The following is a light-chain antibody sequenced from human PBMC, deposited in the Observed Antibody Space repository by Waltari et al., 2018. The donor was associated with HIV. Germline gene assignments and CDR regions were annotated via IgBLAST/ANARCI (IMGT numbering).Light chain of an antibody. J-gene: IGLJ1*01. CDR1: SSDIGGYNC. CDR3: SSYSSSSTRV. CDR2: ALN. V-gene: IGLV2-14*03. Sequence: QSALTQPASVSGSPGQAITISCTGTSSDIGGYNCVSWYQQLPGKGPTLLIYALNDPPAGISGRCSASQASNPASLSLSGLHAEHEADYDRSSYSSSSTRVFGTGTKVTVL.